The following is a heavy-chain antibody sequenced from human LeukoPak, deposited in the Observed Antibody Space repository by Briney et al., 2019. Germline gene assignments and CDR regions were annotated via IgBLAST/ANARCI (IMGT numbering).Heavy chain of an antibody. D-gene: IGHD5-18*01. J-gene: IGHJ4*02. Sequence: SETLSLTCAVYGGSFSGYYWSWIRQPPGKGLEWIGEINHSGSTNYNPSLKSRVTISVDTSKNQFSLKLSSVTAADTAVYYCARGRARGYSYGVGYFDYWGQGTLVTVSS. CDR2: INHSGST. V-gene: IGHV4-34*01. CDR3: ARGRARGYSYGVGYFDY. CDR1: GGSFSGYY.